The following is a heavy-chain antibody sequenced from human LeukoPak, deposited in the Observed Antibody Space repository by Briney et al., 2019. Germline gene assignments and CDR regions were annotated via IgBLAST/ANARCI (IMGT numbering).Heavy chain of an antibody. V-gene: IGHV4-39*07. J-gene: IGHJ4*02. CDR2: IYHSGST. CDR1: GGSISSSSYY. Sequence: SETLSLTCTVSGGSISSSSYYWGWIRQPPGKGLEWIGEIYHSGSTNYNPSLKSRVTISVDKSKNQFSLKLSSVTAADTAVYYCARDQGIAAAGIDYWGQGTLVTVSS. CDR3: ARDQGIAAAGIDY. D-gene: IGHD6-13*01.